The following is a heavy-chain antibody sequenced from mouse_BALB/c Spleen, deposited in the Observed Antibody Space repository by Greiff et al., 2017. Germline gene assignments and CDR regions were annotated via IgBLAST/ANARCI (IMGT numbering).Heavy chain of an antibody. CDR2: IFPGTGTT. D-gene: IGHD4-1*01. CDR1: GYTFTSYW. CDR3: AREEDWDGFAY. V-gene: IGHV1S132*01. Sequence: QVQLQQSGAELVKPGASVKLSCKTSGYTFTSYWIQWVKQRPGQGLGWIGEIFPGTGTTYYNEKFKGKATLTIDTSSSTAYMQLSSLTSEDSAVYFCAREEDWDGFAYWGQGTLVTVSA. J-gene: IGHJ3*01.